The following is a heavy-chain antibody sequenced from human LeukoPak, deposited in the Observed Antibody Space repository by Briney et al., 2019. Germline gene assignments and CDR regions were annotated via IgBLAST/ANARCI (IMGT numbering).Heavy chain of an antibody. CDR2: IYTSGST. V-gene: IGHV4-4*09. D-gene: IGHD2-15*01. CDR1: GGSISSYY. J-gene: IGHJ3*02. CDR3: ASVGAAFYI. Sequence: PSETLSLTCTVSGGSISSYYWSWIRQPPGKGLEWIGYIYTSGSTNYNPSLKSRGTIPVDTSKKQFALKLSSVPAADTAVYYCASVGAAFYIWGQGTMVTASS.